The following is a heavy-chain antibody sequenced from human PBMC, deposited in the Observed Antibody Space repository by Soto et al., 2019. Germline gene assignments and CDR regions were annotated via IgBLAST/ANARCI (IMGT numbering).Heavy chain of an antibody. J-gene: IGHJ4*02. CDR3: ARDLRLDY. CDR2: IYYSGST. D-gene: IGHD4-17*01. V-gene: IGHV4-59*01. Sequence: QVQLQESGPGLVKPSETLSLTCTVSGGSIISYYWSWIRQPPGKGLEWIGYIYYSGSTNYNPSLKSRVTISADTSKNQFSLKLSSVTAADTAVYYCARDLRLDYWGQGTLVTVSS. CDR1: GGSIISYY.